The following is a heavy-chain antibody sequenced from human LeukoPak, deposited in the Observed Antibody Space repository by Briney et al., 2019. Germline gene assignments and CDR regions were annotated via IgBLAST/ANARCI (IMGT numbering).Heavy chain of an antibody. V-gene: IGHV3-30-3*01. CDR3: ARDGGHYGSGSNPLFYGMDV. Sequence: PGRSLRLSCAASGFTFSSYAMHWVRQAPGKGLEWVAVISYDGSNKYYADSVKGRFTISRDNSKNTLYLQMNSLRAEDTAVYYCARDGGHYGSGSNPLFYGMDVWGQGTTVTVSS. CDR1: GFTFSSYA. D-gene: IGHD3-10*01. J-gene: IGHJ6*02. CDR2: ISYDGSNK.